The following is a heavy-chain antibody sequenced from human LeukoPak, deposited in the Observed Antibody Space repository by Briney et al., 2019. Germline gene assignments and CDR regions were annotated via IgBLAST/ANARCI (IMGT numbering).Heavy chain of an antibody. CDR2: IRYDGSNR. CDR3: AKDWRRIVVVGPITRHGNYMDV. D-gene: IGHD2-15*01. Sequence: PGGSLRLSCAGSGFTFSSYGMHWVRQAPGKGLVGVVFIRYDGSNRYFADSLKGRFTISRDNSKNTLYLQMNSLRPEDTAVYYCAKDWRRIVVVGPITRHGNYMDVWGKGTTVTISS. V-gene: IGHV3-30*02. J-gene: IGHJ6*03. CDR1: GFTFSSYG.